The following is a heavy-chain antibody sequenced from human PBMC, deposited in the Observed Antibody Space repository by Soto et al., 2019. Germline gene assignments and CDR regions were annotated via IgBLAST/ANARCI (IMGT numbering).Heavy chain of an antibody. CDR2: IGWNGGGI. J-gene: IGHJ4*02. CDR1: GFTFEDYG. D-gene: IGHD6-13*01. V-gene: IGHV3-9*01. Sequence: EVQLVESGRGLVQPGRSLRVTCVASGFTFEDYGMHWVRQAPGKGLEWVAGIGWNGGGIRYADSVKGRFTISRDNAKNSLYLQMNSLRTEDTAFYYCAKDRGWQQLFVSYSDSWGQGTLVTVSS. CDR3: AKDRGWQQLFVSYSDS.